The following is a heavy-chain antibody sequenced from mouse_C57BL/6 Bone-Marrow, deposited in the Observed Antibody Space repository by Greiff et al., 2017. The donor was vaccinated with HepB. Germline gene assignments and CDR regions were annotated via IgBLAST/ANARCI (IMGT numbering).Heavy chain of an antibody. V-gene: IGHV1-52*01. J-gene: IGHJ2*01. Sequence: VQLQQPGAELVRPGSSVKLSCKASGYTFTSYWMHWVKQRPIQGLEWIGNIDPSDSETHYNQKFKDKATLTVDKSSSTAYMQLSSLTSEDSAVYYCARSFLLLRWYYFDDWGQGTTLTVSS. D-gene: IGHD1-1*02. CDR1: GYTFTSYW. CDR2: IDPSDSET. CDR3: ARSFLLLRWYYFDD.